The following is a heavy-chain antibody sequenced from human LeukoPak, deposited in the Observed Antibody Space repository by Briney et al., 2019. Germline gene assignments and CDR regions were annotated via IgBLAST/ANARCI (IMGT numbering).Heavy chain of an antibody. CDR3: ARARYDILTGYYTPIKFDY. CDR1: GYTFTSYG. D-gene: IGHD3-9*01. Sequence: GASVKVSCKASGYTFTSYGISWVRQAPGQGLEWMGWISAYNGNTNYAQKLQGRVTMTTDTSTSTAYMELRSLRSDDTAVYYCARARYDILTGYYTPIKFDYWGQGTLVTVSS. CDR2: ISAYNGNT. J-gene: IGHJ4*02. V-gene: IGHV1-18*01.